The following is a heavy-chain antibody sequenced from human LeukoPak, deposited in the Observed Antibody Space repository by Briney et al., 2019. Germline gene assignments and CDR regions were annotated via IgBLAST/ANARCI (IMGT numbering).Heavy chain of an antibody. CDR2: IIPIFGTA. D-gene: IGHD6-19*01. Sequence: SVKVSCKASGGTFSSYAISWVRQAPGQGLEWMGGIIPIFGTANYAQKFQGRVTITTDGSTSTAYMELSSLRSEDTAVYYCARDPTSGYSSGGDYWGQGTLVTVSS. CDR1: GGTFSSYA. CDR3: ARDPTSGYSSGGDY. J-gene: IGHJ4*02. V-gene: IGHV1-69*05.